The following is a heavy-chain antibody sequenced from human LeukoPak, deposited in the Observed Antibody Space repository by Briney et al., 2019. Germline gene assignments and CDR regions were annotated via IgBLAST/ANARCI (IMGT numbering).Heavy chain of an antibody. Sequence: GGSLRLSCAASGFTFSSYSMNWVRQAPGKGLEWVSSISSSSSYIYYADSVKGRFTISRDNAKNSLYLQMNSLRAEDTAVYYCARDGVRYFDWLPMTRPSEKYYYYMDVWGKGTTVTISS. CDR1: GFTFSSYS. V-gene: IGHV3-21*01. CDR2: ISSSSSYI. D-gene: IGHD3-9*01. CDR3: ARDGVRYFDWLPMTRPSEKYYYYMDV. J-gene: IGHJ6*03.